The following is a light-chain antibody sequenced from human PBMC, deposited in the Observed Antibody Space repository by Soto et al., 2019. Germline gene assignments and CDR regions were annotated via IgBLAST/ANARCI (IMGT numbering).Light chain of an antibody. Sequence: QSVLTQPPSVSGSPGQRVTISCTGSSSNIGAVYDVHWYQQLPGTAPKLLIYGNSNRPSGVPDRFSGSKSGTSASLAITGLQAEDEADYYCQSYDSSLSALYVFGTGTKVTVL. J-gene: IGLJ1*01. CDR1: SSNIGAVYD. CDR3: QSYDSSLSALYV. CDR2: GNS. V-gene: IGLV1-40*01.